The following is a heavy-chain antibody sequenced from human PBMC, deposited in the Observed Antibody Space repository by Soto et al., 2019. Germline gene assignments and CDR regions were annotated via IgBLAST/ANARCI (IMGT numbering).Heavy chain of an antibody. J-gene: IGHJ4*02. CDR1: GYSFTSYW. CDR3: ERHIAAGSDY. CDR2: IDPSDSYT. Sequence: PGESLKISCKGSGYSFTSYWISWVRQMPGKGLEWMGRIDPSDSYTNYSPSFQGHVTISADKSISTAYLQWSSLKASDTAMYYSERHIAAGSDYWGQGTLGTVSS. V-gene: IGHV5-10-1*01. D-gene: IGHD6-13*01.